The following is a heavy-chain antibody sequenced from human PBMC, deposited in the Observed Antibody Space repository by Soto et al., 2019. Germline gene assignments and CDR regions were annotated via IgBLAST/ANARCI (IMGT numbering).Heavy chain of an antibody. Sequence: SVKVSCKASGGTFSSYTISWVRQAPGQGLEWMGRIIPILGIANYAQKFQGRVTITADKSTSTAYMELSSLRSEDTAVYYCAREFYYYGSGSYYYYYMDVWGKGTTVTVSS. CDR1: GGTFSSYT. J-gene: IGHJ6*03. CDR2: IIPILGIA. V-gene: IGHV1-69*04. CDR3: AREFYYYGSGSYYYYYMDV. D-gene: IGHD3-10*01.